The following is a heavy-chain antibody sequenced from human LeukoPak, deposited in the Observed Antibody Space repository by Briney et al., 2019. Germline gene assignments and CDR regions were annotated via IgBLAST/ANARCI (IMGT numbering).Heavy chain of an antibody. D-gene: IGHD3-3*01. CDR3: ARVSQHYDFWSGFDY. CDR2: ISAYNGNT. CDR1: GYTFTSYG. J-gene: IGHJ4*02. Sequence: ASMKVSCKASGYTFTSYGISWVRQAPGQGLEWMGWISAYNGNTNYAQKLQGRVTMTTDTSTSTAYMELRSLRSDDTAVYYCARVSQHYDFWSGFDYWGQGTLVTVSS. V-gene: IGHV1-18*01.